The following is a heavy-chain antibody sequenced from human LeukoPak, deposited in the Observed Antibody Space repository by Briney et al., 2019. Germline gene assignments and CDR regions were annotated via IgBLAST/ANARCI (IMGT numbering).Heavy chain of an antibody. V-gene: IGHV4-59*11. J-gene: IGHJ5*02. Sequence: PSETLSLTCTVSGGSISSHYWSWIRQPPGKGLEWIGYIYYSGSTNYNPSLKSRVTISVDTSKNQFSLKLSSVTAADTAVYYCAREAYYYDSSGYYSGGFDPWGQGTLVTVSS. D-gene: IGHD3-22*01. CDR2: IYYSGST. CDR3: AREAYYYDSSGYYSGGFDP. CDR1: GGSISSHY.